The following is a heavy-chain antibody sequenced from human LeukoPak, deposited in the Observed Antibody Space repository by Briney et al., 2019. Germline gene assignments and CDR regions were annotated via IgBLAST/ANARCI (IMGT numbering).Heavy chain of an antibody. CDR1: GGTFSSYA. Sequence: GASVKVSCKASGGTFSSYAISWVRQAPGQGLEWMGRIIPILGIANYAQKFQGRVTITADKSTSTAYMELNSLRAEDTAVYYCAREWPTPTYYYGMDVWGQGTTVTVSS. CDR2: IIPILGIA. V-gene: IGHV1-69*04. J-gene: IGHJ6*02. CDR3: AREWPTPTYYYGMDV. D-gene: IGHD5-12*01.